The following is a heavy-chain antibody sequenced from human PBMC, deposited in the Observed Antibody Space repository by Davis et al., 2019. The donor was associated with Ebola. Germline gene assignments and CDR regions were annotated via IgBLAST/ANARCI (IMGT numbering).Heavy chain of an antibody. J-gene: IGHJ4*02. Sequence: GESLKISCAASGFTFSVYAMSWVRQAPGKGLEWVSAISGSGGSTYYTDSVQGRFTISRDNSKNTLYLQMNNLRAEETAVYYCAKDYSITWDYYFEFWGQGSLVTVSS. D-gene: IGHD6-13*01. V-gene: IGHV3-23*01. CDR2: ISGSGGST. CDR1: GFTFSVYA. CDR3: AKDYSITWDYYFEF.